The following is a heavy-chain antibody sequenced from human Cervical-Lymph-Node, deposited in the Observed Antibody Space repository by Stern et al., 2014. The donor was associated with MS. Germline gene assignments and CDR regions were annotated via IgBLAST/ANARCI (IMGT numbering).Heavy chain of an antibody. D-gene: IGHD2-2*01. CDR2: IIPMFGTP. V-gene: IGHV1-69*14. Sequence: QDQLVQSGAEVKKSGSSVKVSCKASGGTFINYAISWVRQAPGQGLEWMGGIIPMFGTPNNAQKFQGRTTITADKSTDTAYMELNSLRSEDTAIYYCARHLVVVSGAVGSFNYGLDVWGQGTTVTV. CDR1: GGTFINYA. J-gene: IGHJ6*02. CDR3: ARHLVVVSGAVGSFNYGLDV.